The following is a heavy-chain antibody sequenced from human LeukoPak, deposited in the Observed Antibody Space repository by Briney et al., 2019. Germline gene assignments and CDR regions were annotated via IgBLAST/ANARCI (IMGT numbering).Heavy chain of an antibody. Sequence: ASVKVSCKASGYTFTGYYMHWVRQAPGQGLEWMGWINPNSGGTNYAQKFQGRVTMTRDTSISTAYMELSRLRSDDTAVYYCAREVRDALGLGHNWFDPWGQGTLVTVSS. CDR1: GYTFTGYY. J-gene: IGHJ5*02. CDR2: INPNSGGT. CDR3: AREVRDALGLGHNWFDP. D-gene: IGHD5-24*01. V-gene: IGHV1-2*02.